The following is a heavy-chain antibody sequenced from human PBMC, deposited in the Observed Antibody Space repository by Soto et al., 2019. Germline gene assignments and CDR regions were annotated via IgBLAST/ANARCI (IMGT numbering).Heavy chain of an antibody. V-gene: IGHV3-74*01. CDR1: GFTFSDYW. Sequence: GGSLRLSCAASGFTFSDYWMHWVCQAPGKGLVWVSRINSDGSSTFYADSVKGRFTISRDNAKNTLYLQMNSLRAEDTAVYYCASSLLTPFDYWGQGTLVTVSS. CDR3: ASSLLTPFDY. D-gene: IGHD7-27*01. J-gene: IGHJ4*02. CDR2: INSDGSST.